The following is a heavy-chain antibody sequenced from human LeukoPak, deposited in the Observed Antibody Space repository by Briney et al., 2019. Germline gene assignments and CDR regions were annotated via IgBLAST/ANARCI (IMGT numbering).Heavy chain of an antibody. Sequence: PSETLSLTCAVYGGSFSGYYWSWIRQPPGKGLEWIGEINHSGSTNYNPSLKSRVTISVDTSKNQFSLKLSSVTAADTAVYYCARGLFYFWSGYPFDPWGQGTLVTVPS. CDR2: INHSGST. CDR1: GGSFSGYY. J-gene: IGHJ5*02. D-gene: IGHD3-3*01. V-gene: IGHV4-34*01. CDR3: ARGLFYFWSGYPFDP.